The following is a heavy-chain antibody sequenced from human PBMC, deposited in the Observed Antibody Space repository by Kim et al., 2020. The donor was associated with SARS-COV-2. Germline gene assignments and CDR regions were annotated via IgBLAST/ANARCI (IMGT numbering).Heavy chain of an antibody. D-gene: IGHD2-15*01. J-gene: IGHJ4*02. CDR3: ARRYCSGGSCYGPSNFDY. V-gene: IGHV4-59*08. Sequence: RVTLSVDTSKNQFSLKLSSVTAADTAVYYCARRYCSGGSCYGPSNFDYWGQGSLVTVSS.